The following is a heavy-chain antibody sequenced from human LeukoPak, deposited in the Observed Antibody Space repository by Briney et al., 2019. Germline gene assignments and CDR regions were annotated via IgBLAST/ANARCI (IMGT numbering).Heavy chain of an antibody. CDR3: ARDLLAWFSNSRRGLDY. J-gene: IGHJ4*02. CDR2: ISYDGSNK. CDR1: GFTFSSYA. Sequence: PGGSLRLSCAASGFTFSSYAMHWVRQAPGKGLEWVAVISYDGSNKYYADSVKGRFTISRDNSKNTLYLQMNSLRAEDAAVYYCARDLLAWFSNSRRGLDYWGQGTLVTVSS. D-gene: IGHD6-13*01. V-gene: IGHV3-30-3*01.